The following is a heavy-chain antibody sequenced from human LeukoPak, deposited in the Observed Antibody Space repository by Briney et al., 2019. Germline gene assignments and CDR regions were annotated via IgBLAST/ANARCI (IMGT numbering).Heavy chain of an antibody. CDR2: ISYDGSNK. J-gene: IGHJ6*02. CDR1: GFTFSSYA. Sequence: GGSLRLSCAASGFTFSSYAMHWVRQAPGKGLEWVAVISYDGSNKYYADSVKGRFTISRDNSKNTLYLQMNSLRAEDTAVYYCARDRFSTRITIFGVVTPTHCMDVWGQGTTVTVSS. V-gene: IGHV3-30-3*01. D-gene: IGHD3-3*01. CDR3: ARDRFSTRITIFGVVTPTHCMDV.